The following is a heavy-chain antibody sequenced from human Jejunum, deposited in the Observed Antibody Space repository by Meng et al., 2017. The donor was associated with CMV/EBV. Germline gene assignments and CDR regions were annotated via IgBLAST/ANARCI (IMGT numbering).Heavy chain of an antibody. J-gene: IGHJ5*02. CDR3: ARGSYNWRSDA. V-gene: IGHV3-21*01. D-gene: IGHD1-20*01. Sequence: CAPSGFTLGTCAMSWVRQAPGKGLEWVSSISSSANYLYYSDSVKGRFTISRDIANNSLYLQMNNLRVEDTALYYCARGSYNWRSDAWGQGTLVTVSS. CDR1: GFTLGTCA. CDR2: ISSSANYL.